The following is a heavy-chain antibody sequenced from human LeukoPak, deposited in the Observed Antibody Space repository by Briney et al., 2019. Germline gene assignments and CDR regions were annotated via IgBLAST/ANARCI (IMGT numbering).Heavy chain of an antibody. CDR2: MNPNSGNT. J-gene: IGHJ4*02. CDR1: GYTFTSYD. Sequence: ASVKVSCKASGYTFTSYDINWVRQATGQGLEWMGWMNPNSGNTGYAQKFQGRVTMTRNTSISTAYMELSSLRSEDTAVYYCARGHKGRGQFDYWGQGTLVTVSS. CDR3: ARGHKGRGQFDY. V-gene: IGHV1-8*01.